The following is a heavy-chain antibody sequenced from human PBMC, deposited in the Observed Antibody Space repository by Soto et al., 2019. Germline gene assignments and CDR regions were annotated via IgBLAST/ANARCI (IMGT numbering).Heavy chain of an antibody. V-gene: IGHV4-4*07. CDR2: IYTSGST. CDR1: GGSISSYY. J-gene: IGHJ4*02. D-gene: IGHD3-10*01. CDR3: ARDSGITMVRGVISILDY. Sequence: PSETLSLTCTVSGGSISSYYWSWIRQPAGKGLEWIGRIYTSGSTNYNPSLKSRVTMSVDTSKNQFSLKLSSVTAADTAVYYFARDSGITMVRGVISILDYWGQGTLVTVSS.